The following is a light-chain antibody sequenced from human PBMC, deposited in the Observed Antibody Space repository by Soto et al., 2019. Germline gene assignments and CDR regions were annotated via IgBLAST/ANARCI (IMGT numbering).Light chain of an antibody. CDR2: AAS. CDR1: QGISSY. CDR3: QQLTSYPRLT. Sequence: IQLTQSPSSLSASVGDRVTITCRASQGISSYLAWYQQKPGKAPKLLIYAASTLQSGVPSRFSGRGSGTDFTLTISSLQPEDFATYYCQQLTSYPRLTFGGGTKLDIK. V-gene: IGKV1-9*01. J-gene: IGKJ4*01.